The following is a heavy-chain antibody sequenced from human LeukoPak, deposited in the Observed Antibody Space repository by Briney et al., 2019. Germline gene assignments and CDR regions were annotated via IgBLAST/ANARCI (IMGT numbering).Heavy chain of an antibody. V-gene: IGHV4-34*01. CDR1: GGSFSGYY. CDR3: ARHGNYYDSSAYFPFDY. J-gene: IGHJ4*02. D-gene: IGHD3-22*01. Sequence: PSETLSLTCAVYGGSFSGYYWNWIRQPPEKGLEWIGEINHSGSTNYNPSLKSRVTISVDTSKNQFSLKLSSVTAADTAVYYCARHGNYYDSSAYFPFDYWGQGTLVTVSS. CDR2: INHSGST.